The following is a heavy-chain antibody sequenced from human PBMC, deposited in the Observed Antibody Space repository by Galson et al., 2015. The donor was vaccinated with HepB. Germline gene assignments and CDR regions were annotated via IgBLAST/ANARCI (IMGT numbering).Heavy chain of an antibody. CDR3: ARDPSGSYWGRWFDL. J-gene: IGHJ5*02. V-gene: IGHV6-1*01. CDR2: SCYRSKWYN. CDR1: GDSVSSNSAA. D-gene: IGHD1-26*01. Sequence: CAISGDSVSSNSAAWNWIRQSPSRGLEWLGRSCYRSKWYNDYAESVKSRMTIKPDTSKNEFSLQLNSVTPEDTAVYYCARDPSGSYWGRWFDLWGQGIPVTVSS.